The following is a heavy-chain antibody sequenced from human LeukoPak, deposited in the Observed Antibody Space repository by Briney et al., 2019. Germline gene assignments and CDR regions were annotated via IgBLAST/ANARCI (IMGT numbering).Heavy chain of an antibody. J-gene: IGHJ4*02. D-gene: IGHD3-10*01. V-gene: IGHV4-34*01. CDR1: GGSFSDYY. CDR3: ARGRRNYYDSGSYQAPPDY. CDR2: INHSGGT. Sequence: PSETLSLTCAVYGGSFSDYYWSWIRQPPGKGLEWIGEINHSGGTNYNPSLKSRVTISVDTSKNQFSLKLTSVTAADTAVYYCARGRRNYYDSGSYQAPPDYWGQGTLVTVSS.